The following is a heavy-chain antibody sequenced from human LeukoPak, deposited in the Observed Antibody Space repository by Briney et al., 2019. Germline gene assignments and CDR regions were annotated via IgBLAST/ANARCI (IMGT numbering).Heavy chain of an antibody. J-gene: IGHJ4*02. D-gene: IGHD1-26*01. V-gene: IGHV3-66*01. CDR3: ARERIVGATPYFEY. Sequence: GGSLRLSCAASGFSVSSNNMRWVRQAPGKGLEWVSVIYSGGSTYYAYSVKGRFTISRDNSKNTVYLQMDSVRAEDTAVYYCARERIVGATPYFEYWGQGTLVTVSS. CDR1: GFSVSSNN. CDR2: IYSGGST.